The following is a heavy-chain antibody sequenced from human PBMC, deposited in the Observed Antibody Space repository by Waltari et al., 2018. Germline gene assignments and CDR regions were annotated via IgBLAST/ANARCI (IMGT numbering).Heavy chain of an antibody. CDR2: MNPNSGNT. D-gene: IGHD1-7*01. Sequence: QVQLVQSGAEVKKPGSSVKVSCKASGGTFSSYAISWVRQAPGQGLEWMGGMNPNSGNTGYAQKFQGRVTMTRNTSISTAYMELRSLKSDDTAMYYCERTSLLGTPLEFDFWGQGTMVTVSS. V-gene: IGHV1-8*02. CDR3: ERTSLLGTPLEFDF. CDR1: GGTFSSYA. J-gene: IGHJ3*01.